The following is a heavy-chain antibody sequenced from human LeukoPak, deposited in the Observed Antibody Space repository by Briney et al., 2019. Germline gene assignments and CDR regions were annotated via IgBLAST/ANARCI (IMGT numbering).Heavy chain of an antibody. D-gene: IGHD2-2*02. Sequence: PGGSLRLSCAASGFSFSDYWMHWVRQAPGDGLVWVSRINSDGSSTSYADSVKGRFTISRDNAKNTLYLQMNSPRAVDTAVYYCVRVAIPATQGRGSFNWFDPWGQGTLVTVSS. CDR3: VRVAIPATQGRGSFNWFDP. J-gene: IGHJ5*02. V-gene: IGHV3-74*01. CDR2: INSDGSST. CDR1: GFSFSDYW.